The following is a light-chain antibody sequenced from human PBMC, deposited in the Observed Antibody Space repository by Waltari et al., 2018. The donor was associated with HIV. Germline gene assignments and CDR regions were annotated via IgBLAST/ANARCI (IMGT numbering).Light chain of an antibody. J-gene: IGLJ1*01. Sequence: QSALTQPRSVSGSPGQSVTISCTGTSSDVGDSTYVSWYRQNPGKAPKLMIYDVSKRPSGVPDRFSGSRSGNTASLTISGLQAEDEADYFCCSYAGNYSYVFGSGSRVTVL. CDR2: DVS. CDR1: SSDVGDSTY. V-gene: IGLV2-11*01. CDR3: CSYAGNYSYV.